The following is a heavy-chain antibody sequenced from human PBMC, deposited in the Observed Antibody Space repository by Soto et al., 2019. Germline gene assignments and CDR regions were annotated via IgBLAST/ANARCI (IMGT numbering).Heavy chain of an antibody. V-gene: IGHV4-39*07. CDR2: FYYSGNT. Sequence: SETLSLTCTVSGGSISSSSYYWGWIRQPPGKGLEWIGSFYYSGNTKYNPSLKSRVTMSVDTSKNQFSLKLISVTAADTAKYFCAREGNLGRWLQPLDFWGQGTLVPVSS. J-gene: IGHJ4*02. CDR3: AREGNLGRWLQPLDF. CDR1: GGSISSSSYY. D-gene: IGHD5-12*01.